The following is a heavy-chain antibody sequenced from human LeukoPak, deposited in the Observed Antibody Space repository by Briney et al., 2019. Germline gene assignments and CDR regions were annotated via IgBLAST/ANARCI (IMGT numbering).Heavy chain of an antibody. J-gene: IGHJ4*02. V-gene: IGHV4-34*01. CDR3: AANSSGHLYCDY. Sequence: SETLSLTCAVYSGSFSGYYWSWIRQPPGKGLEWIGEINHTGSTNYNPSLKSRVTISVDTSKNQFSLKLSSVTAADTAVYYCAANSSGHLYCDYWGQGTLVTVSS. D-gene: IGHD6-19*01. CDR2: INHTGST. CDR1: SGSFSGYY.